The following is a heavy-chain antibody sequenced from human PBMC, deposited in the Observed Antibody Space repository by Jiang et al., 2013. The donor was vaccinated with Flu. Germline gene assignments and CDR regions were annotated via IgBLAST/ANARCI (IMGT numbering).Heavy chain of an antibody. D-gene: IGHD2-15*01. Sequence: QLVESGGGVVQPGRSLRLSCAASGFNFDSYSMHWVRQAPGKGLEWVAVIWYDGIEKYYADSVKGRFTITRDNSKNTVSLQMNSLTAEDTAIYYCARPHCNDGTCYRYGLDVWGQGTTVTVSS. CDR2: IWYDGIEK. J-gene: IGHJ6*02. CDR1: GFNFDSYS. CDR3: ARPHCNDGTCYRYGLDV. V-gene: IGHV3-33*01.